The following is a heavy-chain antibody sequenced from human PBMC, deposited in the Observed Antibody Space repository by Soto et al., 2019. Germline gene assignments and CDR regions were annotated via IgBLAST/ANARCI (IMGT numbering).Heavy chain of an antibody. CDR1: GGSISSYY. CDR2: IYFSGGT. CDR3: ARSGVDYIPSNFSFNFVQ. V-gene: IGHV4-59*08. D-gene: IGHD3-16*01. J-gene: IGHJ4*02. Sequence: SETLSLTCTVSGGSISSYYWSWIRQPPGKGQEWIGYIYFSGGTNYNPSLKSRVTMSVDTSKNQFSLKLSSVTAADTAVYYCARSGVDYIPSNFSFNFVQCGQARQVTVSS.